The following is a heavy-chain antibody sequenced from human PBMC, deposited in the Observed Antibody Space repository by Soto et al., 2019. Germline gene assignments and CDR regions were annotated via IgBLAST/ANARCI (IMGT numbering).Heavy chain of an antibody. CDR2: MNPINGAT. CDR1: GYDFTAYD. Sequence: ASVKVSCKASGYDFTAYDINWVRQASGQGLEWMGWMNPINGATGSARRFQGRVSMTRNTATATAYLELTSLRSDDSAVYFCGRGPSPRAPAGGTPYYYAMDVWGQGTKVTVSS. J-gene: IGHJ6*02. CDR3: GRGPSPRAPAGGTPYYYAMDV. V-gene: IGHV1-8*02. D-gene: IGHD2-2*01.